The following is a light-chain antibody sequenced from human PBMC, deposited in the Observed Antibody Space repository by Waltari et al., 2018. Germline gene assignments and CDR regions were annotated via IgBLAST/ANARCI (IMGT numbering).Light chain of an antibody. J-gene: IGKJ1*01. Sequence: EIVLTQSPGTLSLSPGERATLPCRASQNLSSRYLAWYQQKRGQAPRLLIYASSTRATGVPDRFSGSGFGTDFTLTISRLEPEDFAVYYCQQYVRSRTFGQGTKVEVK. CDR1: QNLSSRY. V-gene: IGKV3-20*01. CDR3: QQYVRSRT. CDR2: ASS.